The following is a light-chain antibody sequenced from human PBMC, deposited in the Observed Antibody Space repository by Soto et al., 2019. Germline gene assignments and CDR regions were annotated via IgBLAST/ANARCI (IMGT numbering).Light chain of an antibody. V-gene: IGLV2-14*01. CDR2: DVS. Sequence: QSALTQPASVSGSPGQAITISFTGTSSDVGGYNYVSWYQQHPGKAPKLMIYDVSNRPSGVSNRFSGSKSGNTASLTISGLQAEDEADYYCSSYTRSSTSGVFGGGTKLTVL. CDR1: SSDVGGYNY. CDR3: SSYTRSSTSGV. J-gene: IGLJ2*01.